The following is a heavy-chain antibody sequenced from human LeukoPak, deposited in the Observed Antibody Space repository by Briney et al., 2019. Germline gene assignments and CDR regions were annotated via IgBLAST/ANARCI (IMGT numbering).Heavy chain of an antibody. Sequence: PGGSLRLSCAASGFTFSSYGMHWVRQAPGKGLEWVAFIRYDGSNKYYADSVRGRFTISRDNSNNTLYLQMNSLKPEDTAIYYCAKECKMGTCFDHWGQGTLVTVSS. CDR3: AKECKMGTCFDH. CDR1: GFTFSSYG. J-gene: IGHJ4*02. D-gene: IGHD1-7*01. CDR2: IRYDGSNK. V-gene: IGHV3-30*02.